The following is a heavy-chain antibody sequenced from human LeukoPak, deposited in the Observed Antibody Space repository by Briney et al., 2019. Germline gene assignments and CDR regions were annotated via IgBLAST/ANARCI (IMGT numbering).Heavy chain of an antibody. V-gene: IGHV3-23*01. CDR3: AKSPEVVPATVYYFDY. D-gene: IGHD2-2*01. Sequence: GGSLRLSCAASGFTFSSYAMSWVRQAPGKGLEWVSALSGSGGSTYYADSVKGRFTISRDNSKNTLYLHMNSLRAEDTAVYYCAKSPEVVPATVYYFDYWGQGTLVTVSS. CDR2: LSGSGGST. CDR1: GFTFSSYA. J-gene: IGHJ4*02.